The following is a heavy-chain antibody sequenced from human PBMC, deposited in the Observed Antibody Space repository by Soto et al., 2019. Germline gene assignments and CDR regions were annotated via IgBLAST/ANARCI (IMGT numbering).Heavy chain of an antibody. Sequence: QVQLQESGPGLVKPSETLSLTCAVSGDSISSYYCMWIRQPRGKGLESIGYLYYGRRANYNPSLKSRVTLSVDTSTNQCSLTLSSMTAADTAVYYCALRSMAVVPEYWGQGTLVTVSS. D-gene: IGHD3-22*01. CDR2: LYYGRRA. V-gene: IGHV4-59*01. CDR3: ALRSMAVVPEY. J-gene: IGHJ4*02. CDR1: GDSISSYY.